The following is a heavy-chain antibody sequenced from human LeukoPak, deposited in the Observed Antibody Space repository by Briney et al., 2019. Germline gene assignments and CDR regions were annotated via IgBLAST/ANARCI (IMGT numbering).Heavy chain of an antibody. Sequence: SSETLSLTCTVSGGSMSRSYWSWIRQSAGEGLEWIGRIYTNGGPSYNPSLKSRITISPDTSKNQFSLKLSSVTAADTAVYYCARELAGYGKLDYWGQGILVTVSS. CDR3: ARELAGYGKLDY. CDR1: GGSMSRSY. J-gene: IGHJ4*02. CDR2: IYTNGGP. D-gene: IGHD5-12*01. V-gene: IGHV4-4*07.